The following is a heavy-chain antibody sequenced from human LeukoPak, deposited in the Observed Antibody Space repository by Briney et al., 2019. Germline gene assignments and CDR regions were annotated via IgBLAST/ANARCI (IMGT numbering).Heavy chain of an antibody. Sequence: PSETLSLTCAVSGGSITSGTHYWTWIRQPAGKGLEWIGRIHTSRSTNYNPSLDSRVTISLDTSKNQFSLRLSSVTAADTAVYYCARDSPGSYFDYWGQGTLVTVSS. J-gene: IGHJ4*02. CDR2: IHTSRST. CDR3: ARDSPGSYFDY. CDR1: GGSITSGTHY. V-gene: IGHV4-61*02.